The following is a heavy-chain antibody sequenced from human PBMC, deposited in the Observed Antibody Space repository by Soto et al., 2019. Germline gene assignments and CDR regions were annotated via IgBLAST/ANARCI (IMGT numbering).Heavy chain of an antibody. J-gene: IGHJ4*02. CDR1: GFTFRSYG. CDR2: IWSDGSNA. V-gene: IGHV3-33*01. Sequence: GGSLRLSCEASGFTFRSYGMHWVRQAPGKGLEWVAIIWSDGSNAHYADSVKGRFTISRDNSKNTLDLQMYSLRAEDTALYYCARDLAPGGYGYPSFDYWGQGTLVTVSS. D-gene: IGHD5-18*01. CDR3: ARDLAPGGYGYPSFDY.